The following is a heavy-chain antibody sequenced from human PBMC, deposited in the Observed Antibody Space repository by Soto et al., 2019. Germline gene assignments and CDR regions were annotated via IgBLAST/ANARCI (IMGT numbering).Heavy chain of an antibody. CDR1: GGSISSSSYY. CDR2: IYYSGST. J-gene: IGHJ4*02. D-gene: IGHD3-3*01. V-gene: IGHV4-39*01. Sequence: SETLSLTCTVSGGSISSSSYYWGWIRQPPGKGLEWIGSIYYSGSTYYNPSLKSRVTISVDTSKNQFSLKLSSVTAADTAVYYCARHPSLYDPYFDYWGQGTLVTVSS. CDR3: ARHPSLYDPYFDY.